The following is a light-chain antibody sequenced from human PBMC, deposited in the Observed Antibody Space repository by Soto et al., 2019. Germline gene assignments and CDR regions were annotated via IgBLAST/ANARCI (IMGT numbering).Light chain of an antibody. CDR1: SGHSNYA. CDR2: VNSGGSH. J-gene: IGLJ7*01. CDR3: QTWGTGSASVV. V-gene: IGLV4-69*01. Sequence: QLVLTQSPSASASLGASVKLTCTLSSGHSNYAIAWHQQQPEKGPRYLMKVNSGGSHIKGDGIPDRFSGSSSGAERYLFIISLQSTDVAGYYTQTWGTGSASVVFGGGTQLTVL.